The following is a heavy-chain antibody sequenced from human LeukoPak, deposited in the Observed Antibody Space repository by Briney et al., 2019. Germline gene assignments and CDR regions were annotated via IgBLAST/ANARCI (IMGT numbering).Heavy chain of an antibody. V-gene: IGHV1-18*01. D-gene: IGHD3-10*01. J-gene: IGHJ4*02. CDR2: ISAYNGNT. CDR3: ASPSNYYGSGSYNY. CDR1: GYTFTSYG. Sequence: ASVKVSCKASGYTFTSYGISWVRQAPGQGLEWMGWISAYNGNTNYAQKLQGRVTMTTDTSTSTAYMELRSLRSDDTAVYYCASPSNYYGSGSYNYWGQGTLVTASS.